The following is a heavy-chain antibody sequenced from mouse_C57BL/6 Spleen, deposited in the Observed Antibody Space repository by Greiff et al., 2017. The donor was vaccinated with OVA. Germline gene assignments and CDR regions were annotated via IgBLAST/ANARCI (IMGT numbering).Heavy chain of an antibody. CDR3: TRWVHYYVDY. CDR1: GYAFSSSG. CDR2: IYPGDGAT. D-gene: IGHD2-14*01. V-gene: IGHV1-82*01. Sequence: QVQLQQSGPELVKPGASVKISCTASGYAFSSSGMNWVKQRPGKGLEWIGRIYPGDGATNYNGTFKGKATLTTDKSSITAYMQLSSLTSEDSAFYVWTRWVHYYVDYWGQGTTLTVSS. J-gene: IGHJ2*01.